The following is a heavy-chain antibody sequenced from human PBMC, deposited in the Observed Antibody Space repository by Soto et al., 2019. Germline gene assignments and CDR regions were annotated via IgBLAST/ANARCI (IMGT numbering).Heavy chain of an antibody. D-gene: IGHD3-10*01. V-gene: IGHV3-23*01. CDR1: GFTFSSYG. Sequence: EVQLLESGGGLVQPGGSLRLSCAASGFTFSSYGMTWVRQAPGKGLEWVSFSTATGAGRYYADSAKGRFTISRDNSKNTLDLQMTSLRADDTAVYYCAKDRRAGGNYGFYSDFWGQGALVIVSS. CDR2: STATGAGR. J-gene: IGHJ4*02. CDR3: AKDRRAGGNYGFYSDF.